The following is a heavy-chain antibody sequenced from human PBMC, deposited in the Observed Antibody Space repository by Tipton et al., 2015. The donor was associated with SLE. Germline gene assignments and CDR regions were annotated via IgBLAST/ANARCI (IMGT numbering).Heavy chain of an antibody. Sequence: TLSLTCTVAGGFISSGGFYWSWIRQHPGKGLEWIRYISYSGTTFYNPSLKSRITISIDTSKNQFSLKLSSVTAADTAVYYCARGGYDFWSGFPLFDHWSQGTLVTVSS. D-gene: IGHD3-3*01. V-gene: IGHV4-31*03. J-gene: IGHJ4*02. CDR1: GGFISSGGFY. CDR3: ARGGYDFWSGFPLFDH. CDR2: ISYSGTT.